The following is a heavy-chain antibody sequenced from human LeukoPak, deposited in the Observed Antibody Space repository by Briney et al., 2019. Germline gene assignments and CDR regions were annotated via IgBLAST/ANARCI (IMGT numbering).Heavy chain of an antibody. V-gene: IGHV7-4-1*02. CDR3: ARDIAAAGWDYFDY. D-gene: IGHD6-13*01. CDR2: INTNTGNP. CDR1: GYTFTNYA. J-gene: IGHJ4*02. Sequence: ASVKVSCKASGYTFTNYAMNWVRQAPGQGLEWMGWINTNTGNPTYAQGFTGRFVFSLDTSVSTAYLQISSLKAEDTAVYYCARDIAAAGWDYFDYWGQGTLVTVSS.